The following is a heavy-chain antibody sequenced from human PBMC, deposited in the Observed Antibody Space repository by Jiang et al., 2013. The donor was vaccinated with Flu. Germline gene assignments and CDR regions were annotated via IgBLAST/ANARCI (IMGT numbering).Heavy chain of an antibody. D-gene: IGHD2-2*01. Sequence: RLSCVVSGFTFTNHWMHWVRQAPGKGLVWVSRINGDESIIVYADSVKGRFTISRDNAENTLYLQMSSLRVEDTAVYYCAREAYHSEDRYFDLWGRGTLVTVSS. CDR3: AREAYHSEDRYFDL. V-gene: IGHV3-74*01. J-gene: IGHJ2*01. CDR2: INGDESII. CDR1: GFTFTNHW.